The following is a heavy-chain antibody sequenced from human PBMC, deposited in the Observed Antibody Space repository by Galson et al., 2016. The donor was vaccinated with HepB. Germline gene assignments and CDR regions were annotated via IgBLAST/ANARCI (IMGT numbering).Heavy chain of an antibody. Sequence: SLRLSCAASGFTFSSYGMHWVRQAPGKGLEWVAVISYDGSNEYYADSVKSRFTISRDNSKNTLYLQMNSLRAEDTAAYYCAKDPIPFITGFGLPDYWGQGTLVTVSS. CDR1: GFTFSSYG. CDR2: ISYDGSNE. J-gene: IGHJ4*02. V-gene: IGHV3-30*18. CDR3: AKDPIPFITGFGLPDY. D-gene: IGHD1-20*01.